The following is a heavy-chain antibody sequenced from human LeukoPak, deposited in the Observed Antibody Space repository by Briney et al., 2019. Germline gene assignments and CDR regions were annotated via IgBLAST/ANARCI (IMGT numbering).Heavy chain of an antibody. CDR2: IIPLFGPA. V-gene: IGHV1-69*13. Sequence: SVKASCKASGGTFSTLDISWVRQAPGHGLEWMGGIIPLFGPANYAQKFQDRVTIIADESTTTAYMELSSLRSEDTAVYYCARLGSGYDPGDFWGQGTLVTVST. D-gene: IGHD5-12*01. CDR1: GGTFSTLD. J-gene: IGHJ4*02. CDR3: ARLGSGYDPGDF.